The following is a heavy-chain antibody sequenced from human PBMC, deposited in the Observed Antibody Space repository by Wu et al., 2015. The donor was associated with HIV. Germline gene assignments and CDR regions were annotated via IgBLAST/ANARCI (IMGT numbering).Heavy chain of an antibody. J-gene: IGHJ4*02. CDR3: TRGRPTSLFNINEVTGYQGLGAY. D-gene: IGHD3-16*01. CDR2: VNPNSGDA. V-gene: IGHV1-2*02. CDR1: GDGFTSYA. Sequence: QAQLVQFGAEVKKPGSSVKVTCKASGDGFTSYAVSWVRQAPGQGPEWMGWVNPNSGDANYAQKYQDRVTMTSDTSIRTAYMELRSLRSDDTAVYYCTRGRPTSLFNINEVTGYQGLGAYWGRGNPWSPSPQ.